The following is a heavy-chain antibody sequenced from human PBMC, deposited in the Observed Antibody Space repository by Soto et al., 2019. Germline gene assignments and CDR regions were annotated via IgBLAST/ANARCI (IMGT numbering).Heavy chain of an antibody. D-gene: IGHD2-2*01. CDR1: GGSVSSSNW. CDR3: ASVRASCSATSCYLDP. CDR2: VSHTGTT. Sequence: QVQLQESGPGLVKPSETLSLTCAVSGGSVSSSNWWNWVRQSPVKGLGWIGEVSHTGTTYYNPSLRSRVTISLDTSNNQFSLRLTSVTAADTAVYYCASVRASCSATSCYLDPWGQGILVTVSS. J-gene: IGHJ5*02. V-gene: IGHV4-4*02.